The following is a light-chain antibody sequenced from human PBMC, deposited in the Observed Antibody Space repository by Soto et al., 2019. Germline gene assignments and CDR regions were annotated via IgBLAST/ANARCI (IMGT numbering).Light chain of an antibody. CDR1: QSVLYSSNNKNY. Sequence: DIVMTKSPDSLAVSLGERATINCKSSQSVLYSSNNKNYLAWYQQKPGQPPKLLFYWASTRESGVPDRFSGSGSGTDFTLTISSLQAEDVAVYYCQQYYDAPTFGQGTKVDI. V-gene: IGKV4-1*01. J-gene: IGKJ1*01. CDR3: QQYYDAPT. CDR2: WAS.